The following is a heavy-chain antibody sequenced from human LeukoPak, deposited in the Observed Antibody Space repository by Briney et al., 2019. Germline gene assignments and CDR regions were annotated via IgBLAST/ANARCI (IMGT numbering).Heavy chain of an antibody. CDR3: ARADLGTKRYFDC. V-gene: IGHV3-72*01. J-gene: IGHJ4*02. CDR2: SRTTGST. CDR1: GFTFSDHY. D-gene: IGHD7-27*01. Sequence: GGSLRLSCAASGFTFSDHYMDWVRQAPGKGLEWVGRSRTTGSTEYAASVRGRFTISRGDSKNSLYLQMNTLKTEDMAVYYCARADLGTKRYFDCWGQGTLVTVSS.